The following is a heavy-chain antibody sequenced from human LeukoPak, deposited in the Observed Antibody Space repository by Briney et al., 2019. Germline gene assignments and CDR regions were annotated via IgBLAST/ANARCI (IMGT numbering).Heavy chain of an antibody. V-gene: IGHV3-30-3*01. D-gene: IGHD6-13*01. CDR2: ISYDGSNK. CDR1: GFTFSSYA. Sequence: PGGSLRLSCAASGFTFSSYAMHWVRQAPGKGLEWVAVISYDGSNKYYADSVKGRFTISRDNSKNTLYLQMNSLRAEDTAVYYCARDAEQQPTLYYFDYWGQGTLVTVSS. CDR3: ARDAEQQPTLYYFDY. J-gene: IGHJ4*02.